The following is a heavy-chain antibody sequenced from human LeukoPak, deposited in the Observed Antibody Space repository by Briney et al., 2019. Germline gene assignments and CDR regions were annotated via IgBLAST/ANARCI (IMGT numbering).Heavy chain of an antibody. CDR1: GFTFMTYS. J-gene: IGHJ6*03. D-gene: IGHD2-15*01. CDR2: IRSKAYGGTT. Sequence: GGSLRLSCAASGFTFMTYSMNWVRQAPGKGVEWVGFIRSKAYGGTTEYAASVKGRFTISRDDSKSIAYMQMNSLKTEDTAVYYCTRIEGYCSGGSCWYMDVWGKGTTVTISS. V-gene: IGHV3-49*02. CDR3: TRIEGYCSGGSCWYMDV.